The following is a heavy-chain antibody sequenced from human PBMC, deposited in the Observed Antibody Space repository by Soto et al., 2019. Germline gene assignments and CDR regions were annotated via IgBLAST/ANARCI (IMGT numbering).Heavy chain of an antibody. Sequence: EVQLVASGGGLVQPGGSLRLSCAASGFIFSDHYMDWVRQAPGKGLEWLGRSRNKANSYTTDYAASVKGRFTVSRDDSKNSLYLQMNSLKTADTAVYYCTSAVAAIRASGLDVWGQGTTVTVSS. CDR3: TSAVAAIRASGLDV. CDR2: SRNKANSYTT. V-gene: IGHV3-72*01. CDR1: GFIFSDHY. J-gene: IGHJ6*02. D-gene: IGHD2-15*01.